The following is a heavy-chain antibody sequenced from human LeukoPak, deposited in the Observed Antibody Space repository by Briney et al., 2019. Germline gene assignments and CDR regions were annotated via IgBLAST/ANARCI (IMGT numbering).Heavy chain of an antibody. J-gene: IGHJ4*02. CDR2: IYYSGST. Sequence: SETLSLTCTVSGGSLSSSSYYWGWIRQPPGTGLEWLGSIYYSGSTYYNPSLKSRVTISVDTSKNQFSLKLSSVTAADTAVYYCARHVRRDGYNFDYWGQGTLVTVSS. D-gene: IGHD5-24*01. V-gene: IGHV4-39*01. CDR3: ARHVRRDGYNFDY. CDR1: GGSLSSSSYY.